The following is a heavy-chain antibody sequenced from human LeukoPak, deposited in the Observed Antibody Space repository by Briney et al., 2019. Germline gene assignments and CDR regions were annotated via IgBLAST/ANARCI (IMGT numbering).Heavy chain of an antibody. CDR3: ARGSPYYYDSSGYLEYAFDI. CDR2: IYYSGST. CDR1: GGSISSYY. V-gene: IGHV4-59*01. J-gene: IGHJ3*02. D-gene: IGHD3-22*01. Sequence: SETLSLTCTVSGGSISSYYWSWIRQPPGKGLERIGYIYYSGSTNYNPSLKSRVTISVDTSKNQFSLKLSSVTAADTAVYYCARGSPYYYDSSGYLEYAFDIWGQGTMVTVSS.